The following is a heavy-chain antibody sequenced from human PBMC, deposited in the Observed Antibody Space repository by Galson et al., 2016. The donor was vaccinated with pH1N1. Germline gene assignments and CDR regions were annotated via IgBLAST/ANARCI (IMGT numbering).Heavy chain of an antibody. Sequence: QSGAEVKKLGESLKISCKGSGYRFSSSWIGWVRQMPGKGLEWMGIIYLGGSLIRYRPSFQGQVTISADKSVNIVYLEWGSLKASDTAMYYCARQNDYGDYRGDAFDIWGQGTMVTVSS. J-gene: IGHJ3*02. CDR2: IYLGGSLI. CDR3: ARQNDYGDYRGDAFDI. D-gene: IGHD4-17*01. V-gene: IGHV5-51*01. CDR1: GYRFSSSW.